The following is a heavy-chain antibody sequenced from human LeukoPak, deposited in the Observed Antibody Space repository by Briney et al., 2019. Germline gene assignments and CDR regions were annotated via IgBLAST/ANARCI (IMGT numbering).Heavy chain of an antibody. CDR2: IYSGGST. D-gene: IGHD1-26*01. Sequence: GGSLRLSCAASGFTVSSNYMSWVRQAPGKGLEWVSVIYSGGSTYYADSVKGRFTISRDNSKNTLYLQMNSLRAEDTAVYYCARARWELLLNYYYYYMDVWGKGTTVTVSS. CDR1: GFTVSSNY. J-gene: IGHJ6*03. V-gene: IGHV3-66*02. CDR3: ARARWELLLNYYYYYMDV.